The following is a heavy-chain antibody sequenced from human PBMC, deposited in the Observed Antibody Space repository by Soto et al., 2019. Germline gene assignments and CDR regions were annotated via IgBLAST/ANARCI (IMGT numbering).Heavy chain of an antibody. V-gene: IGHV4-31*03. CDR1: GGSISSGGYY. J-gene: IGHJ3*02. D-gene: IGHD3-10*01. CDR3: ARDRYYGSGSYLVLGFDI. CDR2: IYYSGST. Sequence: QVQLQESGPGLVKPSQTLSLTCTVSGGSISSGGYYWSWIRQHPGKGLEWIGYIYYSGSTYYNPYLKSRVTISVDTSKNQFSLKLSSVTAADTAVYYCARDRYYGSGSYLVLGFDIWGQGTMVTVSS.